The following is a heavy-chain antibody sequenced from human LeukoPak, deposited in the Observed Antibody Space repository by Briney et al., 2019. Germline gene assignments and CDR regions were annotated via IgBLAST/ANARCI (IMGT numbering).Heavy chain of an antibody. D-gene: IGHD3-10*01. J-gene: IGHJ6*03. Sequence: GGSLRLSCAASGFTFSSYWMSWVRQAPGKGLEWVANIKQDGSEKYYVDSVKGRFTISRDNAKNSLYLQMNSLRAEDTAVYYCARDQRTIRFGEIYYYYMDVWGKGTTVTVSS. V-gene: IGHV3-7*01. CDR2: IKQDGSEK. CDR1: GFTFSSYW. CDR3: ARDQRTIRFGEIYYYYMDV.